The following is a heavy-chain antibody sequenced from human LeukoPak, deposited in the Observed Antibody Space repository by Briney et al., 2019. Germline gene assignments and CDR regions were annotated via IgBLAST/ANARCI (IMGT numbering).Heavy chain of an antibody. CDR3: ATGRTLYSGRDY. V-gene: IGHV1-24*01. J-gene: IGHJ4*02. D-gene: IGHD1-26*01. CDR2: FDPEDGET. Sequence: ASVKVSCKVSGYTLTELSMHWVRQAPGKGLEWMGGFDPEDGETIYAQKFQGRVTMTEDTSTDTAYMELSSLRSEDTAVYYCATGRTLYSGRDYWGQGTLVTVSS. CDR1: GYTLTELS.